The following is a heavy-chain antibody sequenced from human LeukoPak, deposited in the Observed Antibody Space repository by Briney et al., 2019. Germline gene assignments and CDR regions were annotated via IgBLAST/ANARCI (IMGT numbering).Heavy chain of an antibody. Sequence: SETLSLTCAVSGGSISSSNWWSWVRQPPGKGLEWIGEIYHSGSTNYNPSLKSRVTTSVDKSKNQFSLKLSSVTAADTAVYYCARMYSSGWPGDYWGQGTLVTVSS. V-gene: IGHV4-4*02. CDR2: IYHSGST. D-gene: IGHD6-19*01. CDR3: ARMYSSGWPGDY. CDR1: GGSISSSNW. J-gene: IGHJ4*02.